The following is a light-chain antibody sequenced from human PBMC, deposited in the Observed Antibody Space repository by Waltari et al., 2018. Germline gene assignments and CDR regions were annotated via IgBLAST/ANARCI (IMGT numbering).Light chain of an antibody. CDR1: SSDVGAYKY. CDR2: EVS. Sequence: QSALTQPPSASGSPGQSVTIPCPGTSSDVGAYKYVSWYQQPPGKAPKLLIYEVSKRASGVPDRFSGSKSGNTASLTVSGLQAEDEADYYCASRGASKVFGGGTKLTVL. J-gene: IGLJ2*01. V-gene: IGLV2-8*01. CDR3: ASRGASKV.